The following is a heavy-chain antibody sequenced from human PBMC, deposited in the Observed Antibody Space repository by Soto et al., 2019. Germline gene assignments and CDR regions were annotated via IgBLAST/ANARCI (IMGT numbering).Heavy chain of an antibody. J-gene: IGHJ2*01. V-gene: IGHV1-69*13. D-gene: IGHD4-17*01. CDR1: GGTFSSYA. CDR2: IIPIFGTA. Sequence: SLKVSCKASGGTFSSYAISWVRQAPGQGLEWMGGIIPIFGTANYAQKFQARVTITADESTSTAYMELSSLRSEDTAVYYCASKYGGYAQKGPVKYGYFDLWGRGXLVTVYS. CDR3: ASKYGGYAQKGPVKYGYFDL.